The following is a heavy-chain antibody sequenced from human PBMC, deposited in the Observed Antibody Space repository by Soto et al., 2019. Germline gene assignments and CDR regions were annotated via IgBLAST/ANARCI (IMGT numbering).Heavy chain of an antibody. CDR2: ISTYNGFT. V-gene: IGHV1-18*01. Sequence: QVQLVQSGVEVKKPGASVKVSCKASGYTFTSYGITWVRQAPGQGLEWMGWISTYNGFTNYAQNLQGRVTMTTDTSTNTAYMELRSLRSDDTAVYYCAREPYGDFCYWGQGTLVTVSS. J-gene: IGHJ4*02. CDR1: GYTFTSYG. D-gene: IGHD2-21*02. CDR3: AREPYGDFCY.